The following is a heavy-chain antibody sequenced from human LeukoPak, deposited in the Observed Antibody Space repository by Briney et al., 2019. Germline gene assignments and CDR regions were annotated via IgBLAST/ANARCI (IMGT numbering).Heavy chain of an antibody. CDR3: AKDLGDWSAVAGDY. Sequence: PGRSLRPSCAASGFTFSSYGMHWVRQAPGKGLEWVAVISYDGSNKYYADSVKGRFTISRDNSKNTLYLQMNSLRAEDTAVYYCAKDLGDWSAVAGDYWGQGTLVTVSS. CDR2: ISYDGSNK. V-gene: IGHV3-30*18. J-gene: IGHJ4*02. CDR1: GFTFSSYG. D-gene: IGHD6-19*01.